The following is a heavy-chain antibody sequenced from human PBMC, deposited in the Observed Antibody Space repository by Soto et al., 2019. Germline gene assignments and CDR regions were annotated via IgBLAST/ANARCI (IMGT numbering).Heavy chain of an antibody. Sequence: EVQLVVSGGNLVQPGGSLRLSCVGSGFTFSSNWMTWVRQAPGKGLEWVGNIRQDGSEKNYVDSVKGRFTISRDNAKNSLYLQMNSLRAEDTAVYYCAREIVVARGASYFDYWGPGTLVTVSS. CDR1: GFTFSSNW. V-gene: IGHV3-7*04. CDR3: AREIVVARGASYFDY. CDR2: IRQDGSEK. J-gene: IGHJ4*02. D-gene: IGHD2-2*01.